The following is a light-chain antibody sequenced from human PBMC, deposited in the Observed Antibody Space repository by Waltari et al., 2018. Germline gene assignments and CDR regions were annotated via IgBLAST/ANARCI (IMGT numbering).Light chain of an antibody. CDR3: AAWDDNLNARV. Sequence: QSVLTQPPSSSGTPGQRVTISCSGSNSNIDSHTVNWYQQFPGTPPKLLIYTNDQRPSGVPDRFSGSKSGTSASLAISGLQADDEAHYYCAAWDDNLNARVFGGGTMLTVL. V-gene: IGLV1-44*01. CDR2: TND. J-gene: IGLJ3*02. CDR1: NSNIDSHT.